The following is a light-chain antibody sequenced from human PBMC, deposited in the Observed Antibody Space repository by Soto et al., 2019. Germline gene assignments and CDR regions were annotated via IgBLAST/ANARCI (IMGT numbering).Light chain of an antibody. CDR3: QQYGSSPLT. CDR2: GAS. Sequence: EVVMTQSPATLSVSPGERATLSCRASQSISNSLVWYQQKPGQAPRLLIYGASSRATGIPDRFSGSGSGTDFTLTISRLEPEDFAVYYCQQYGSSPLTFGGGTKVEIK. J-gene: IGKJ4*01. V-gene: IGKV3-20*01. CDR1: QSISNS.